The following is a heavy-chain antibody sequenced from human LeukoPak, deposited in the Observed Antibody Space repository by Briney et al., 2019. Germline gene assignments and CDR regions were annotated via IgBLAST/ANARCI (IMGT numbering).Heavy chain of an antibody. D-gene: IGHD5-24*01. Sequence: SETLSLTCTVSGGSISSYYWSWIRQPPGKGLEWIGYIYYSGSTNYNPSLKGRVTISVDTSKNQFSLKLSSVTAADTAVYYCARGDGYNNPFDYWGQGTLVTVSS. J-gene: IGHJ4*02. CDR1: GGSISSYY. CDR3: ARGDGYNNPFDY. V-gene: IGHV4-59*01. CDR2: IYYSGST.